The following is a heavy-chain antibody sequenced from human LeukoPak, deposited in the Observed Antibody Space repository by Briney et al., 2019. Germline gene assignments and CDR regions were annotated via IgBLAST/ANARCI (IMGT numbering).Heavy chain of an antibody. Sequence: GGSLRLSCAASGFTVSSNYMSWVRQAPGKGLEWVSVIYSGGSTYYADSVKGRFTISRDNSKNTLYLEMNSLRAEDTAVYYCARDRTGHFDYWGQGTLVTVSS. CDR3: ARDRTGHFDY. CDR1: GFTVSSNY. D-gene: IGHD3/OR15-3a*01. V-gene: IGHV3-66*01. CDR2: IYSGGST. J-gene: IGHJ4*02.